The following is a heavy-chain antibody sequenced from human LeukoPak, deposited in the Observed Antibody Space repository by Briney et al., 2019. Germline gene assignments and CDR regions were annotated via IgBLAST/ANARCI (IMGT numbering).Heavy chain of an antibody. CDR2: INLGVST. CDR3: ARRRGWYGSGSYYTFDY. Sequence: SESLSPTCAVYGGSFSGYYWGWIRQPPRNGLEWNGEINLGVSTNYNPSLRSRVTISVDTSTNQFSLKLSSVTAADTAVYYCARRRGWYGSGSYYTFDYWGQGTLVTVSS. CDR1: GGSFSGYY. V-gene: IGHV4-34*01. J-gene: IGHJ4*02. D-gene: IGHD3-10*01.